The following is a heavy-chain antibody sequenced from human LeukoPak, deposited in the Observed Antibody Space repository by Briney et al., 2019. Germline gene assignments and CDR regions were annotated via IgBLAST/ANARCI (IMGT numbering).Heavy chain of an antibody. Sequence: ASVKVSCKASGYTFTSYDINWVRQATGQGLEWMGWMNPNSGNTGYAQKFQGRVTITRNTSISTAYMELSSLRSEDTAVYYCARVLRYFDWSLPSDAFDIWGQGTMVTVSS. CDR3: ARVLRYFDWSLPSDAFDI. V-gene: IGHV1-8*03. CDR2: MNPNSGNT. J-gene: IGHJ3*02. CDR1: GYTFTSYD. D-gene: IGHD3-9*01.